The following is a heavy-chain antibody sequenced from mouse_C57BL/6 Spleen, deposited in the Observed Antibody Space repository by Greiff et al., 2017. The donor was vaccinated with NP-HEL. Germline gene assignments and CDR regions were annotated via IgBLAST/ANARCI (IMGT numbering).Heavy chain of an antibody. CDR2: IDPSDSET. CDR1: GYTFTSYW. CDR3: ARSPPYGSSLGGWGY. Sequence: VQLQQPGAELVRPGSSVKLSCKASGYTFTSYWMHWVKQRPIQGLEWIGNIDPSDSETHYNQKFKDKATLTVDKSSSTAYMQLSSLTSEDSAVXYGARSPPYGSSLGGWGYWGQGTLVTVSA. D-gene: IGHD1-1*01. J-gene: IGHJ3*01. V-gene: IGHV1-52*01.